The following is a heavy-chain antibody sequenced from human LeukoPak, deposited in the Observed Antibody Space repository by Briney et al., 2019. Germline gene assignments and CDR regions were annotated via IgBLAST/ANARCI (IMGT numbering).Heavy chain of an antibody. V-gene: IGHV3-72*01. Sequence: GGSLRLSCAASGFTFSDHFLDWVRQAPGKGLEWVGRTRNKANSYITEYAASVQCRFTISRDDSKNSLYLQMSSLKTDDTAMYYCASIRGTFGYWGQGTLVTVSS. D-gene: IGHD1-26*01. J-gene: IGHJ4*02. CDR2: TRNKANSYIT. CDR3: ASIRGTFGY. CDR1: GFTFSDHF.